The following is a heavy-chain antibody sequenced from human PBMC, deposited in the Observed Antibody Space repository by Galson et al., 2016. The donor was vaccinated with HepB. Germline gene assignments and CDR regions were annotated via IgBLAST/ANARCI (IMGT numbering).Heavy chain of an antibody. Sequence: SLRLSCAASGFAVSSHDMSWIRQAPGTGLEWVSGNSASGDGTYYTDSVKGRFTLSRDNSKNTLYVQVNSLTAEDTAIYYCAKVFLVGTADAYDIWGQGTMVIVSS. V-gene: IGHV3-23*01. CDR2: NSASGDGT. D-gene: IGHD5-12*01. J-gene: IGHJ3*02. CDR3: AKVFLVGTADAYDI. CDR1: GFAVSSHD.